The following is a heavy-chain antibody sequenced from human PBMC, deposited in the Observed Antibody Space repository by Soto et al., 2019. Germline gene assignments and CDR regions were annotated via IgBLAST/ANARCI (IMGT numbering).Heavy chain of an antibody. CDR2: IHYSGST. CDR3: ARHSYYSNPLRFDP. J-gene: IGHJ5*02. D-gene: IGHD4-4*01. V-gene: IGHV4-59*08. CDR1: GGSITGYY. Sequence: QVQLQESGPGLVQPSETLSLTCTVSGGSITGYYWSRIRQPPGKGPEWIGNIHYSGSTNYNPSLKSRVTISVDTSKNQFSLRLSSVTAAETAVYYCARHSYYSNPLRFDPWGQGTLVTVSS.